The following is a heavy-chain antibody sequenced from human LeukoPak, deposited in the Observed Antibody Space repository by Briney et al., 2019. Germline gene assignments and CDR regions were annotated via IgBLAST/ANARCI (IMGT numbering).Heavy chain of an antibody. Sequence: PGGSLRLSCAASGFTFTSSALSWVRQAPGKGLEWVSSISVSGGSTFYADSVKGRFTISRDNSKNTLYLQMNSLRAEDTAVYYCAKVSFRSSSGWYWDGSDFDYWGQGTLVTVSS. D-gene: IGHD6-19*01. CDR1: GFTFTSSA. CDR2: ISVSGGST. CDR3: AKVSFRSSSGWYWDGSDFDY. V-gene: IGHV3-23*01. J-gene: IGHJ4*02.